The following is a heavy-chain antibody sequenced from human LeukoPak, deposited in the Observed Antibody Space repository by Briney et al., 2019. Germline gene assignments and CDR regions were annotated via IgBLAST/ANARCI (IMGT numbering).Heavy chain of an antibody. V-gene: IGHV1-8*01. Sequence: ASVKVSCKASGYTFTSYDINWVRQATGQGLEWMGWMNPNSGNTGYAQKFQGRVTMTRNTSISTVYMELSSLRSEDTAVYYCARYSSGWYTNWFDPWGQGTLVTVSS. D-gene: IGHD6-19*01. CDR2: MNPNSGNT. J-gene: IGHJ5*02. CDR3: ARYSSGWYTNWFDP. CDR1: GYTFTSYD.